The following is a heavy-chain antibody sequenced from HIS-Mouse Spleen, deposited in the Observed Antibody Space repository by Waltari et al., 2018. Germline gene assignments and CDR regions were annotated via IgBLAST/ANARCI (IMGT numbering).Heavy chain of an antibody. D-gene: IGHD5-12*01. CDR2: ISYDGSNK. J-gene: IGHJ4*02. CDR3: ARDSVAIDY. V-gene: IGHV3-30-3*01. CDR1: GFTFSRYA. Sequence: QVQLVESGGGVVQPGRSLRLSCAASGFTFSRYAMHWVRQAPGKGLEWVAVISYDGSNKYYADSVKGRFTISRDNSKNTLYLQMNSLRAEDTAVYYCARDSVAIDYWGQGTLVTVSS.